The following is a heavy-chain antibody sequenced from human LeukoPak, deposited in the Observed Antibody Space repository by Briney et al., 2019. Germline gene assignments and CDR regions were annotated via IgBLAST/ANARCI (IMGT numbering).Heavy chain of an antibody. Sequence: KSSQTLSLTCTVSGASISSGNYYWSWIRQPAGKGLEWIGRVYNRGTTDYNPSLESRVTISVDTSNNQFSLKLRSVTAADTAVYYCASIAARVGFDYWGQGTLVTVSS. V-gene: IGHV4-61*02. J-gene: IGHJ4*02. CDR2: VYNRGTT. D-gene: IGHD6-6*01. CDR3: ASIAARVGFDY. CDR1: GASISSGNYY.